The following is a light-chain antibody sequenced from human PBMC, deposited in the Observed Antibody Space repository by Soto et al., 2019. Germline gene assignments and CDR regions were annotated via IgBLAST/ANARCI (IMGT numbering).Light chain of an antibody. CDR2: KAS. Sequence: DIQMTQPPSTLPASVGDRVTITCRSNQSISTWLAWYQQKPGKAPNLLIYKASRLETGIPSRFSGSVSGTEFTLTISFLQPHDFATYYGQQYNSYSPLTFGGWTKVDIK. V-gene: IGKV1-5*03. J-gene: IGKJ4*01. CDR1: QSISTW. CDR3: QQYNSYSPLT.